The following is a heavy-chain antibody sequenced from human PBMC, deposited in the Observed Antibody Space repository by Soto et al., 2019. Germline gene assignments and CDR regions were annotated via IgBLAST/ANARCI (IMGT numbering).Heavy chain of an antibody. V-gene: IGHV3-30*03. D-gene: IGHD3-22*01. Sequence: GGSLRLSCAASGFTFISYGMHWVRQAPGKGLEWVAVISYDGSNKYYADSVKGRFTVSRDNSKNTLYLQMNSLRAEDTTVYYCASSLYYYDSSGYLGHLKLDYWGQGTLVTVSS. CDR3: ASSLYYYDSSGYLGHLKLDY. CDR1: GFTFISYG. J-gene: IGHJ4*02. CDR2: ISYDGSNK.